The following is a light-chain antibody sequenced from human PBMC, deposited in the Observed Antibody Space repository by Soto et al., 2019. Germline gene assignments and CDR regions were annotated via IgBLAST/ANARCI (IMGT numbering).Light chain of an antibody. Sequence: EIVLMQSPGTLSLSPGERATLSCRASQTMTRAYVAWYQQKPGQAPRLLIYAASYRATGISDKFSGSGSGTDFSLTISRLEPEDSAVYYCQQYHNWPPLTFGGGTKVEIK. V-gene: IGKV3-20*01. J-gene: IGKJ4*01. CDR2: AAS. CDR3: QQYHNWPPLT. CDR1: QTMTRAY.